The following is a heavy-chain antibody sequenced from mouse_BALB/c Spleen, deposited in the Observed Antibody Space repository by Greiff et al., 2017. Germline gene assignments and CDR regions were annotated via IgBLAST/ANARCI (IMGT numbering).Heavy chain of an antibody. CDR1: GFSLSTSGMG. Sequence: QVQLKQSGPGILQPSQTLSLTCSFSGFSLSTSGMGVSWIRQPSGKGLEWLAHIYWDDDKRYNPSLKSRLTISKDTSRNQVFLKITSVDTADTATYYCARRAPGYYAMDYWGQGTSVTVSS. V-gene: IGHV8-12*01. CDR3: ARRAPGYYAMDY. CDR2: IYWDDDK. J-gene: IGHJ4*01.